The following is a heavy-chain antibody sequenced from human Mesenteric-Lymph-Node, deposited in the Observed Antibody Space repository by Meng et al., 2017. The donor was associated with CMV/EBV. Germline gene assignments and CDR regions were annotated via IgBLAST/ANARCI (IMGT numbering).Heavy chain of an antibody. CDR2: ISGSGEST. J-gene: IGHJ4*02. V-gene: IGHV3-23*01. Sequence: GGSLRLSCAASGFTFSSYAMSWVRQAPGKGLEWVSGISGSGESTFYADSVNGRFTISRDNSKNTLYLQMNSLRADDTAVYYCAKDPSSGANCWGQGTLVTVSS. CDR3: AKDPSSGANC. CDR1: GFTFSSYA. D-gene: IGHD6-25*01.